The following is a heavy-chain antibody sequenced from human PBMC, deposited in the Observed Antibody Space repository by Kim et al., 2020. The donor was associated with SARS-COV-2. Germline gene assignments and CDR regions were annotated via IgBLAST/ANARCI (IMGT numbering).Heavy chain of an antibody. CDR3: AKTWTAVGLYDFWRRSMGWFDP. J-gene: IGHJ5*02. D-gene: IGHD3-3*01. CDR2: ISGSGGST. Sequence: GGSLRLSCAASGFTFSSYAMSWVRQAPGKGLEWVSAISGSGGSTYYADSVKGRFTISRDNSKNTLYLQMNSLRAEDTAIYYCAKTWTAVGLYDFWRRSMGWFDPWGQGTLVTVSS. V-gene: IGHV3-23*01. CDR1: GFTFSSYA.